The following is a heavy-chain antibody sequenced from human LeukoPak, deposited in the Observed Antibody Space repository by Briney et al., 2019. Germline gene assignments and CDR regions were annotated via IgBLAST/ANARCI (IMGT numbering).Heavy chain of an antibody. CDR1: GGSFSGYY. V-gene: IGHV4-34*01. CDR2: INHSGST. J-gene: IGHJ6*02. D-gene: IGHD2-2*01. Sequence: PSETLSLTCAVYGGSFSGYYWSWIRQPPGKGLEWTGEINHSGSTNYNPSLKSRVTISVDTSKNQFSLKLSSVTAADTAVYYCARGQRRLTYYYYGMDVWGQGTTVTVSS. CDR3: ARGQRRLTYYYYGMDV.